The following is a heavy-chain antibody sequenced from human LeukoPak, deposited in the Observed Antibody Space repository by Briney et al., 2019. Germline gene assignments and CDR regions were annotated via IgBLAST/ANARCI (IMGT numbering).Heavy chain of an antibody. Sequence: ASVKVSYKASGYTFTGYYMHWVRQGPGHALEWMGWINPNSGGTNSAQKFQGRVTMTRETSISTAYMELSRLRSDDTAVYYCARNWRYGSGSYGYWGQGTLVTVSS. J-gene: IGHJ4*02. D-gene: IGHD3-10*01. CDR1: GYTFTGYY. CDR2: INPNSGGT. CDR3: ARNWRYGSGSYGY. V-gene: IGHV1-2*02.